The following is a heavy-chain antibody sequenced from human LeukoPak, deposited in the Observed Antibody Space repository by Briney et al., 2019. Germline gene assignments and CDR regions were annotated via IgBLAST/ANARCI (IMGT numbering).Heavy chain of an antibody. CDR2: FDPEDGEI. CDR1: GYTLTELS. J-gene: IGHJ4*02. Sequence: ASVKASCKVSGYTLTELSMHWVRQAPGKGLEWMGGFDPEDGEIIYAQKFQGRVTMTRDTSTSTVYMELSSLRSEDTAVYYCARDDFWSVVDYWGQGTLVTVSS. CDR3: ARDDFWSVVDY. V-gene: IGHV1-24*01. D-gene: IGHD3-3*01.